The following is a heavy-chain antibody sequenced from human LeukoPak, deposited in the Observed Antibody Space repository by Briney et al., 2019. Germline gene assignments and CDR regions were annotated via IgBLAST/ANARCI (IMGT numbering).Heavy chain of an antibody. D-gene: IGHD3-10*01. CDR1: GFTFSSYG. Sequence: GGSLRLSCAAFGFTFSSYGMHWVRQAPGKGLEWVAFIRNDGSIKYYADSVKGRFTISRDNSKNTLYLQMSSLRVDDTAVYYCAKCRAGMIRGVCDYWGQGTLVTVSS. CDR2: IRNDGSIK. CDR3: AKCRAGMIRGVCDY. J-gene: IGHJ4*02. V-gene: IGHV3-30*02.